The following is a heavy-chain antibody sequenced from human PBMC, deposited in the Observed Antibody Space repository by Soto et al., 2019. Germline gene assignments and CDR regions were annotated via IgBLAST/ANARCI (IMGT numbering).Heavy chain of an antibody. Sequence: EVQLVESGGGLVKPGGSLILSCAASGFTFSSYSMNWVRQAPGKGLEGVSSISSSSSYIYYADSVKGRFTISRDNAKNSLYLQMNSLRAEDTAVYYCARDGQIRAARALDYWGQGTLVTVSS. CDR2: ISSSSSYI. CDR1: GFTFSSYS. CDR3: ARDGQIRAARALDY. V-gene: IGHV3-21*01. D-gene: IGHD3-3*02. J-gene: IGHJ4*02.